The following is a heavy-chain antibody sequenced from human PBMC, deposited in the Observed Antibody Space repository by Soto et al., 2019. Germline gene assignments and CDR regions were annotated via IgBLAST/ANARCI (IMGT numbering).Heavy chain of an antibody. J-gene: IGHJ5*02. V-gene: IGHV4-59*08. CDR1: GGSISSYY. D-gene: IGHD3-9*01. CDR2: IYYSGST. CDR3: ARHPPTYYDILTGYYPVSVGWFDP. Sequence: SETLSLTCTVSGGSISSYYWSWIRQPPGKGLEWIGYIYYSGSTNYNPSLKSRVTISVDTSKNQFSLKLSSVTAADTAVYYCARHPPTYYDILTGYYPVSVGWFDPWGQGTLVTVSS.